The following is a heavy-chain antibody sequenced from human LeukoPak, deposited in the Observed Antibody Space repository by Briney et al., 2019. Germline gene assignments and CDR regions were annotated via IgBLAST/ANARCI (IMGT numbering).Heavy chain of an antibody. D-gene: IGHD2-2*01. CDR3: ARDDIVVAPAALRKFDP. CDR1: GGTFSSYA. J-gene: IGHJ5*02. Sequence: SVKVSCKASGGTFSSYAISWVRQAPGQGLEWMGGIIPIFGTANYAQKFQGRVTITADESTSTAYMELSSLRSEDTAVYYCARDDIVVAPAALRKFDPWGQGTLVTVSS. V-gene: IGHV1-69*01. CDR2: IIPIFGTA.